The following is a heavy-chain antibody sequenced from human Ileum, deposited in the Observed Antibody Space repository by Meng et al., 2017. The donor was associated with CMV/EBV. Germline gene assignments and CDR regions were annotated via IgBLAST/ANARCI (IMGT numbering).Heavy chain of an antibody. CDR3: AKASGSYQIFDY. D-gene: IGHD1-26*01. J-gene: IGHJ4*02. V-gene: IGHV3-30*02. Sequence: GGSLRLSCAASGFTFSSYGMHWVRQTPDKGLDWVAFIRYDGSNKYYADSVKGRFTISRDNSKNTLYLQMNSLRAEDTAVYYCAKASGSYQIFDYWGQGTLVTGSS. CDR1: GFTFSSYG. CDR2: IRYDGSNK.